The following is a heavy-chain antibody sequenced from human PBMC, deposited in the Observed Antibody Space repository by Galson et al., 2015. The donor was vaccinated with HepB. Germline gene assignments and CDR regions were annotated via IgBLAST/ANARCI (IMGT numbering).Heavy chain of an antibody. Sequence: SVKVSCKASGYTFTSYYMHWVRQAPGQGLEWMGIINPSGGSTSYAQKFQGRVTMTRDTSTSTVYMELSSLRSEDTAVYYCARAQKEYDFWSGPNWFDPWGQGTLVTVSS. CDR3: ARAQKEYDFWSGPNWFDP. D-gene: IGHD3-3*01. CDR2: INPSGGST. CDR1: GYTFTSYY. J-gene: IGHJ5*02. V-gene: IGHV1-46*01.